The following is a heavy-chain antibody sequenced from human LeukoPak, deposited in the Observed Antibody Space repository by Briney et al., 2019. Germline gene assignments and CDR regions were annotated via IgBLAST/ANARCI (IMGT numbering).Heavy chain of an antibody. CDR1: GFTFSSYE. D-gene: IGHD6-13*01. J-gene: IGHJ4*02. Sequence: GGSLRLSCAASGFTFSSYEMNWVRQAPGKGLEWVSYISSSGSTIYYADSVKGRFTISRDNAKNSLYLQRTSLRAEDTAVYYCARDSWSFLAAGQIFFDYWGQGTLVTVSS. CDR3: ARDSWSFLAAGQIFFDY. V-gene: IGHV3-48*03. CDR2: ISSSGSTI.